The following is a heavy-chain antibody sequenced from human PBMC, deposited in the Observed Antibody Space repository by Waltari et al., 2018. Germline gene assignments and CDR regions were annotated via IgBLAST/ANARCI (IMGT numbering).Heavy chain of an antibody. J-gene: IGHJ4*02. Sequence: QVQLQQWGAGLLKPSETLSLTCAVYGGSFSGYYWSWIRQPPGKGLEWIGEINHSGSTYDTPSLKSRVTISVDTSKNQFSLKLSSVTAADTAVYYCARSIAVAGTPMGYWGQGTLVTVSS. V-gene: IGHV4-34*01. D-gene: IGHD6-19*01. CDR2: INHSGST. CDR1: GGSFSGYY. CDR3: ARSIAVAGTPMGY.